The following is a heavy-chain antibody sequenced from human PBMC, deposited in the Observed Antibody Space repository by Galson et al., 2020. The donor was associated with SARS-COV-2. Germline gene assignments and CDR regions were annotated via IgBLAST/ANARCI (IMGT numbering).Heavy chain of an antibody. CDR3: ARDGQTSSGGAFDD. V-gene: IGHV3-33*01. Sequence: SLKISCAASGFTFSSHAMHWVRQAPGKGLEWVAQIFFDGSDKYYGDSVKGRFTISRDSSKNTVYLQMNNLRADDTAVYYCARDGQTSSGGAFDDWGQGTLVTVSS. D-gene: IGHD3-22*01. CDR2: IFFDGSDK. J-gene: IGHJ4*02. CDR1: GFTFSSHA.